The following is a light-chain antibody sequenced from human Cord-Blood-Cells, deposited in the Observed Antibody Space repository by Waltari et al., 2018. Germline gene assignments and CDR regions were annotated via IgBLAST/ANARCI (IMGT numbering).Light chain of an antibody. CDR3: QAWDSSTGV. CDR2: QDS. CDR1: KWGNKY. V-gene: IGLV3-1*01. J-gene: IGLJ2*01. Sequence: SYELTQPPPVSVSPGPTASITCSGGKWGNKYACCYQQKPGQSPVLVIYQDSKRPSGIPERFSGSNAGNTATLTISGTQAMDEADYYCQAWDSSTGVFGGGTKLTVL.